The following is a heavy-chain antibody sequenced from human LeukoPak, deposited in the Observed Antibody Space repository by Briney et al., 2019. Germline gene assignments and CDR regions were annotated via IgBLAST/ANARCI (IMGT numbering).Heavy chain of an antibody. Sequence: GESLKISCKVSGYILTTYWIGWVRQMPGKGLEWMGIIYPGDSDTRYSPSFQGQVTISADKSISTAYLQWSSLKASDTAMYYCARPNSSGWYYFQHWGQGTLVTVSS. CDR2: IYPGDSDT. V-gene: IGHV5-51*01. D-gene: IGHD6-19*01. CDR1: GYILTTYW. J-gene: IGHJ1*01. CDR3: ARPNSSGWYYFQH.